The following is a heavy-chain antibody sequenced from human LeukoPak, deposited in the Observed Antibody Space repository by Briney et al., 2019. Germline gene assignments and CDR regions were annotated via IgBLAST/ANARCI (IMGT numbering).Heavy chain of an antibody. V-gene: IGHV3-33*01. D-gene: IGHD5-24*01. J-gene: IGHJ4*02. Sequence: GGSLRLSCAASGFTFSSYGMHWVRQAPGKRLEWVAVIWYDGSNKYYADSVKGRFTISRDNSKNTLNLQMNSLRAEDTAVYYCARSRDGYSSFDYWGQGTLVTVSS. CDR3: ARSRDGYSSFDY. CDR2: IWYDGSNK. CDR1: GFTFSSYG.